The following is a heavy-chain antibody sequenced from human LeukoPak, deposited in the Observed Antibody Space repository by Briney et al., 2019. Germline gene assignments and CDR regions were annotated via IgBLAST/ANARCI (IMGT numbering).Heavy chain of an antibody. CDR2: IYYSGST. D-gene: IGHD2-2*01. CDR1: GGSVGSGTYY. V-gene: IGHV4-39*01. Sequence: SETLSLTCTVSGGSVGSGTYYWGWIRQPPGKGLERIGSIYYSGSTYYNPSLKSRVTISVDTSKNQFSLKLSSVTAADTAVYYCARPSNAHCSSTSCQPYFDYWGQGTLVTVSS. J-gene: IGHJ4*02. CDR3: ARPSNAHCSSTSCQPYFDY.